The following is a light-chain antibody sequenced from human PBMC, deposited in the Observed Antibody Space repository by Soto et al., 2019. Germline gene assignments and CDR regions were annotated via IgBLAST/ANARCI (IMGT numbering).Light chain of an antibody. V-gene: IGKV3D-15*01. J-gene: IGKJ1*01. Sequence: EIVLTHSPDTLSLSPVETATLSCRASQSVSSYSLAWYQQKPGQAPRLLIGGASSRATGIPDRFSGSGSGTDFTLTISSLQSEDFAVYYCQQYNNWPRTFGQGSKVDIK. CDR2: GAS. CDR1: QSVSSY. CDR3: QQYNNWPRT.